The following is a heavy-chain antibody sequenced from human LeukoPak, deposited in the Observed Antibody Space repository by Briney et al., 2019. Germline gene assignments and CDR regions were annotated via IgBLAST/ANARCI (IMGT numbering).Heavy chain of an antibody. CDR3: ARHLSGVTGYTYGRGIDY. CDR1: GFTFSIYE. J-gene: IGHJ4*02. V-gene: IGHV3-48*03. D-gene: IGHD5-18*01. CDR2: SSSGSTI. Sequence: GGSLRLSCAASGFTFSIYEMNWVRQAPGKGLEWVSSSSGSTIYYADSVKGRFTISRDNAKNSLYLQMNSLRAEDTAVYYCARHLSGVTGYTYGRGIDYWGQGTLVTVSS.